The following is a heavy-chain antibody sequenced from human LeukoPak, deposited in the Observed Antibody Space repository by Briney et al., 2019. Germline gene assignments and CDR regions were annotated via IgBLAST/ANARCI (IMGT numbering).Heavy chain of an antibody. CDR1: GYTFTSSG. Sequence: ASVKVSCKASGYTFTSSGISWVRQAPGQGLEWMGWISAYKGNTNYAQKLQGRVTMTTDTSTSTAYMELRSLRSDDTAVYYCARADSSSWLPRLDYWGQGTLVTVSS. J-gene: IGHJ4*02. CDR2: ISAYKGNT. D-gene: IGHD6-13*01. V-gene: IGHV1-18*01. CDR3: ARADSSSWLPRLDY.